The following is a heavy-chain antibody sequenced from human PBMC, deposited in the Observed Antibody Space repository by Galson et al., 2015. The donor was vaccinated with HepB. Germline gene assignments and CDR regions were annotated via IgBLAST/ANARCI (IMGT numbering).Heavy chain of an antibody. CDR1: GFSFSGYG. Sequence: SLRLSCAASGFSFSGYGTHWVRQAPGKGLEWVAVISYDGSNKYYAESLKGRFTISRDNSKNTLYLQMNSLRAEDTAVYYCAKGDDSSGHYNIDSWGQGTLVTVSS. CDR3: AKGDDSSGHYNIDS. V-gene: IGHV3-30*18. J-gene: IGHJ4*02. D-gene: IGHD3-22*01. CDR2: ISYDGSNK.